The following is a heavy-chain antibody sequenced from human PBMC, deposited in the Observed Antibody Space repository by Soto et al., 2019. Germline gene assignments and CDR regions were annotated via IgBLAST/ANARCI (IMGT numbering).Heavy chain of an antibody. Sequence: GGSLRLSCAASGFTFSSYATSWVRQAPGKGLEWVSAISGSGGSTYYADSVKGRFTISRDNTKNTLYLQMNSLRAEDTAVYYCAKDPEYYYDSSAYYATLYYWGQGTLVTVSS. CDR2: ISGSGGST. CDR3: AKDPEYYYDSSAYYATLYY. J-gene: IGHJ4*02. D-gene: IGHD3-22*01. CDR1: GFTFSSYA. V-gene: IGHV3-23*01.